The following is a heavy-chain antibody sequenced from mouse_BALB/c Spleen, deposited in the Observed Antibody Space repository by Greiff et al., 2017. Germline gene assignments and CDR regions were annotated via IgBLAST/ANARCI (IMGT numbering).Heavy chain of an antibody. V-gene: IGHV1-12*01. D-gene: IGHD1-1*01. CDR1: GYTFTSYN. J-gene: IGHJ3*01. CDR2: IYPGNGDT. Sequence: QVQLQQSGAELVKPGASVKMSCKASGYTFTSYNMNWVKQTPGQGLEWIGAIYPGNGDTSYNQKFKGKATLTADKSSSTAYMQLSSLTSEDSAVYYCARTTVVSPFAYWGQGTLVTVSA. CDR3: ARTTVVSPFAY.